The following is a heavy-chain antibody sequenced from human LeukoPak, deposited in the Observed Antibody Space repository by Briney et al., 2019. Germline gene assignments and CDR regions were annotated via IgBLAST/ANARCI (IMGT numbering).Heavy chain of an antibody. V-gene: IGHV3-23*01. J-gene: IGHJ4*02. CDR2: ISGGGTT. CDR3: ARGWSSVSYYFQY. Sequence: GGSLRLSCETSGVTFNNYAVSWVRQAPGKGLEWVSSISGGGTTYYAASVKGRFTISRDSSQNTLYLQMNSLRAEDAAVYFCARGWSSVSYYFQYWGQGTLVTVSS. CDR1: GVTFNNYA. D-gene: IGHD6-13*01.